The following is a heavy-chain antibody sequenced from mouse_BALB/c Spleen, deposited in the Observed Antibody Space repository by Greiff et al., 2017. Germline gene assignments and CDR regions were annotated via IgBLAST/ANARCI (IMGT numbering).Heavy chain of an antibody. J-gene: IGHJ4*01. D-gene: IGHD1-1*01. CDR1: GYTFTSYT. CDR3: PITTVERYAMDY. CDR2: INPSSGYT. V-gene: IGHV1-4*01. Sequence: QVQLQQSGAELARPGASVKMSCKASGYTFTSYTMHWVKQRPGQGLEWIGYINPSSGYTNYNQKFKDKATLTADKSSSTAYMQLSSLTSEDSAVYYCPITTVERYAMDYGGQGTSVTVSS.